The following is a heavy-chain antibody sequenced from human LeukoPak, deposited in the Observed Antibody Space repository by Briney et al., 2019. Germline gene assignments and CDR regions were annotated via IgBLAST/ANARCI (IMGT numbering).Heavy chain of an antibody. CDR3: ARFIAAPYYFDY. J-gene: IGHJ4*02. D-gene: IGHD6-13*01. CDR1: GFTFSDYW. V-gene: IGHV3-74*01. CDR2: VKSDASST. Sequence: GGSLRLSCAASGFTFSDYWMHWVRQAPGKGLVWVSGVKSDASSTNYADSVKGRFTISRDNAKNTLYLQMNSLRAEDTAVYYCARFIAAPYYFDYWGRGTLVTVSS.